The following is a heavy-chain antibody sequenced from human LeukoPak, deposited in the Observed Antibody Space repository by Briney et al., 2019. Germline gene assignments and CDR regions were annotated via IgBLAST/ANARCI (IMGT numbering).Heavy chain of an antibody. CDR3: ARGYRITMVRGVIVY. D-gene: IGHD3-10*01. V-gene: IGHV1-46*01. Sequence: ASVKVSCKASGYTFTSYYMHWVRQAPGQGLEWMGIINPSGGSTSYAQKFQGRVTMTRDMSTSTVYMELSSLRSEDTAVYYCARGYRITMVRGVIVYWGQGTLVTVSS. CDR1: GYTFTSYY. J-gene: IGHJ4*02. CDR2: INPSGGST.